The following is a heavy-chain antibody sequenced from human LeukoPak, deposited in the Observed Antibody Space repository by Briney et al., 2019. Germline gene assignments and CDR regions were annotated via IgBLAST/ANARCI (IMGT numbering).Heavy chain of an antibody. CDR3: ARDYDYGFDY. CDR2: IRSSGSTI. CDR1: GFTFSRYN. D-gene: IGHD4-17*01. J-gene: IGHJ4*02. Sequence: GGSLRLSCAASGFTFSRYNMHWVRQAPGKGLEWVSFIRSSGSTIKYADSVKGRFIISRDNAKDSLYLQVNSLRDEDTAVYYCARDYDYGFDYWGQGTLVTVS. V-gene: IGHV3-48*02.